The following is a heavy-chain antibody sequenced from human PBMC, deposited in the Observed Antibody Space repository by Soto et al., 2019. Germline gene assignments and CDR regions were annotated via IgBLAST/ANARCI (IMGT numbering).Heavy chain of an antibody. CDR1: GFTFSSYA. J-gene: IGHJ6*02. V-gene: IGHV3-30-3*01. Sequence: GGSLRLSCAASGFTFSSYAMHWVRQAPGKGLEWVAVISYDGSNKYYADSVKGRFTISRDNSKNTLYLQMNSLRAEDTAVYYCARRGDTAMVSSYGMDVWGQGTTVTVSS. D-gene: IGHD5-18*01. CDR2: ISYDGSNK. CDR3: ARRGDTAMVSSYGMDV.